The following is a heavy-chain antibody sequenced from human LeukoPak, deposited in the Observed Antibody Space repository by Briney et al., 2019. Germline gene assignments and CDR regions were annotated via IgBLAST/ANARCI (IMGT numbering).Heavy chain of an antibody. V-gene: IGHV3-30*03. J-gene: IGHJ4*02. CDR1: GFTFSSYG. CDR3: ATYRQVLLPFES. Sequence: GGSLRLSCAASGFTFSSYGMHWVRQAPGKGLEWVAVISYDGSNKYYADSVKGRFTISRDNSKNTLYLHVNSLRAEDTAIYYCATYRQVLLPFESWGQGTLVTVSS. D-gene: IGHD2-8*02. CDR2: ISYDGSNK.